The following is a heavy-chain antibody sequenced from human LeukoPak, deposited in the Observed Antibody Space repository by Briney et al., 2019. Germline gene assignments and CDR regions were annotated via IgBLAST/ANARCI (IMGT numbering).Heavy chain of an antibody. CDR2: IYSSQGA. Sequence: PSETLSLTCTVSSDSVVIETYYWTWVRQTPGKGLEWIGFIYSSQGATYNPSLRSRVIISLDTSKNQFSLQLSFVTAADTAVYYCAGGHYSSPAHWGQGILVTVSS. CDR3: AGGHYSSPAH. CDR1: SDSVVIETYY. J-gene: IGHJ1*01. D-gene: IGHD4-11*01. V-gene: IGHV4-61*01.